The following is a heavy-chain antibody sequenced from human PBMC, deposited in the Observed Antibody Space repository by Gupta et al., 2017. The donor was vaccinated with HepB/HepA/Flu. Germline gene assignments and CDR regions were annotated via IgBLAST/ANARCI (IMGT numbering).Heavy chain of an antibody. CDR3: AREPRSYGDFPHFDY. J-gene: IGHJ4*02. CDR1: SSYA. Sequence: SSYAMHWVHQAPGKGLEWVAVISYDGSNKYYADSVKGRFTISRDNSKNTLYLQMNSLRAEDTAVYYCAREPRSYGDFPHFDYWGQGTLVTVSS. CDR2: ISYDGSNK. D-gene: IGHD4-17*01. V-gene: IGHV3-30-3*01.